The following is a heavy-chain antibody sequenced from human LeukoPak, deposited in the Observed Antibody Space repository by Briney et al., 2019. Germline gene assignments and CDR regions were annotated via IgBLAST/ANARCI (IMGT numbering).Heavy chain of an antibody. Sequence: PGGSLRLSCAASGVTFSNYWMHWVRQPPGKGLVWVSRITSDGSTTSYADSVRGRFTISRDNAKSTLSLQMNSLRVEDTAVYYCARYNERYHAVDYWGQGTLVTVSS. CDR2: ITSDGSTT. CDR1: GVTFSNYW. J-gene: IGHJ4*02. CDR3: ARYNERYHAVDY. D-gene: IGHD2-2*01. V-gene: IGHV3-74*01.